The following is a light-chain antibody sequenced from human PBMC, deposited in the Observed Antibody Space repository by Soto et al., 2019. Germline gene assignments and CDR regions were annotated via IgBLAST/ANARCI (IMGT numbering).Light chain of an antibody. Sequence: IVVTKSAGAVTVSQGERATLSCRVSQSVSSSYLSWYQQIPGHAPSLLIYAASTSHTVIPDRFNGSGSGTDFVLTINMLHPEDFAVYYCQQYDRPPLTFGPGTKVDI. CDR3: QQYDRPPLT. CDR2: AAS. J-gene: IGKJ3*01. CDR1: QSVSSSY. V-gene: IGKV3-20*01.